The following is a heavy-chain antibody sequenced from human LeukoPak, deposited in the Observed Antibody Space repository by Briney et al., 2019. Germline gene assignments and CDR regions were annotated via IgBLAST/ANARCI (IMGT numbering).Heavy chain of an antibody. J-gene: IGHJ4*02. D-gene: IGHD3-9*01. CDR1: GSKFTNYW. Sequence: GEPLQISCKGSGSKFTNYWIGWLRQMPGKGLECMEIIFPGNSDTTYSTSFQGQVTISADKSINTAYLHWSSLEASDTAVYYCARRNLLLRSLDYWGQGTLVTVSS. CDR2: IFPGNSDT. V-gene: IGHV5-51*01. CDR3: ARRNLLLRSLDY.